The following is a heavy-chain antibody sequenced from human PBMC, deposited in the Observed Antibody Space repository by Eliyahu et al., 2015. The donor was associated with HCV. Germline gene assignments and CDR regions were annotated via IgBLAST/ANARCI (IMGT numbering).Heavy chain of an antibody. CDR2: INHSGST. CDR1: GGSFSGYY. Sequence: QVQLQQWGAGLLKPSETLSLTCAVYGGSFSGYYWSWIRQPPGKGPEVIGEINHSGSTNYNPSLKSRVTISVDTSKNQFSLKLSSVTAADTAVYYCARRRLRLNYYGMDVWGQGTTVTVSS. CDR3: ARRRLRLNYYGMDV. J-gene: IGHJ6*02. D-gene: IGHD5-18*01. V-gene: IGHV4-34*01.